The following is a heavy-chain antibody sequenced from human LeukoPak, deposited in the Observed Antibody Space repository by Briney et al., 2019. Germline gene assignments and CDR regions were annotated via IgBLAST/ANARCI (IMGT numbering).Heavy chain of an antibody. V-gene: IGHV1-46*02. CDR1: GGSFNSYA. J-gene: IGHJ5*02. Sequence: GSSVKVSCKVSGGSFNSYAISWVRQAPGQGLEWMGIINPSGGSTSYAQKFQGRVTMTRDMSTSTVYMELSSLRSEDTAVYYCARVALVGANDGWFDPWGQGTLVTVSS. D-gene: IGHD1-26*01. CDR3: ARVALVGANDGWFDP. CDR2: INPSGGST.